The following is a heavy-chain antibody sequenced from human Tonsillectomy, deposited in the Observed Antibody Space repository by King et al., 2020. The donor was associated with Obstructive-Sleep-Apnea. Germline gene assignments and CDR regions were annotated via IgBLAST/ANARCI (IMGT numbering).Heavy chain of an antibody. CDR1: GFTFSSYA. Sequence: VQLVESGGGLVQPGGSLRLSCAASGFTFSSYATAWVRQAPGKGLEWVSGFSTRGGSTYYADSVKGRFTISRDKSKNTLYLQMNSLRAEDTAVYYCAKDGYYDISGYDSSPPPYFAFWGQGTLVTVSS. J-gene: IGHJ4*02. CDR2: FSTRGGST. V-gene: IGHV3-23*04. CDR3: AKDGYYDISGYDSSPPPYFAF. D-gene: IGHD3-22*01.